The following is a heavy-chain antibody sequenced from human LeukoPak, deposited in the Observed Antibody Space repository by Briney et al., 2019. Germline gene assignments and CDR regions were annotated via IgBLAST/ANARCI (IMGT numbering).Heavy chain of an antibody. CDR1: GYSFTNYW. V-gene: IGHV5-51*01. CDR2: IYPGDSDT. CDR3: ARDSPYSSGWRDAFDV. Sequence: GGSLKISCKGSGYSFTNYWIGWVRQMPGKGLEWMGIIYPGDSDTRYSPSFQGQVTISADKSISTAYLQWSGLKASDTAMYYCARDSPYSSGWRDAFDVWGQGTMVTVSS. J-gene: IGHJ3*01. D-gene: IGHD6-19*01.